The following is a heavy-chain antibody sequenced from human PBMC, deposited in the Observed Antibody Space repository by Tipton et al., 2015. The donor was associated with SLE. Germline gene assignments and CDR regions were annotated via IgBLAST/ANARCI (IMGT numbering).Heavy chain of an antibody. CDR3: ARGTHNGWYFDL. Sequence: TLSLTCTVSGGSFSGYYWSWIRQPPGKGLEWIGYIYYSGSTNYNPSLKSRVTISVDTSKNQFSLKLSSVTAADTAVYYCARGTHNGWYFDLWGRGTLVTVSS. D-gene: IGHD1-14*01. V-gene: IGHV4-59*01. J-gene: IGHJ2*01. CDR1: GGSFSGYY. CDR2: IYYSGST.